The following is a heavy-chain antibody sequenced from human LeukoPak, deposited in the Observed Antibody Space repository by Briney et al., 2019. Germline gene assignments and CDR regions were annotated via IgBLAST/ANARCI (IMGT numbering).Heavy chain of an antibody. CDR1: GFTFSSYA. Sequence: GGSLRLSCAASGFTFSSYAMSWVRQAPGKGLEWVSAISGSGGSTYYADSVKGRFTISRDNSKNTLYLQMNSLGAEDTAVYCCAKETEWLVRKYYFDYWGQGTLVTVSS. CDR3: AKETEWLVRKYYFDY. V-gene: IGHV3-23*01. J-gene: IGHJ4*02. CDR2: ISGSGGST. D-gene: IGHD6-19*01.